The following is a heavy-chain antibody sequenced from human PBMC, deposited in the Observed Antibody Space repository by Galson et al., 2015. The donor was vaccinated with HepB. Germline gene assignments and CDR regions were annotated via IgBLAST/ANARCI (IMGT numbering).Heavy chain of an antibody. D-gene: IGHD4-17*01. J-gene: IGHJ4*02. CDR1: GGTFSSYA. CDR3: AGDNHGTHDYAGFDY. CDR2: IIPIFGTA. Sequence: SVKVSCKASGGTFSSYAISWVRQAPGQGLEWMGGIIPIFGTADYAQKFQGRVTITADKSTSTAYMELSSLRSEDTAVYYCAGDNHGTHDYAGFDYWGQGTLVTVSS. V-gene: IGHV1-69*06.